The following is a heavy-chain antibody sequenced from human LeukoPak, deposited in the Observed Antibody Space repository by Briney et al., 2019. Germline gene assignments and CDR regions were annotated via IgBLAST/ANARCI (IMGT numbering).Heavy chain of an antibody. CDR1: GGTFSSYA. V-gene: IGHV1-69*13. CDR2: IIPIFGSA. Sequence: SVKVSCKASGGTFSSYAISWVRQAPGQGLEWMGGIIPIFGSANYAQKFQGRVTITADESTSTAYMELSSLRSEDTAVYYCARSYYDILTGYVRNWFDPWGQGTLVTVSS. CDR3: ARSYYDILTGYVRNWFDP. D-gene: IGHD3-9*01. J-gene: IGHJ5*02.